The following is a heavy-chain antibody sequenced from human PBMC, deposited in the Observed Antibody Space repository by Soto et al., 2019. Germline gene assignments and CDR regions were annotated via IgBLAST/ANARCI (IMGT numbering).Heavy chain of an antibody. CDR2: IYYSGST. V-gene: IGHV4-61*08. J-gene: IGHJ5*02. D-gene: IGHD4-4*01. Sequence: SETLSLTCTVSGGSISSGDYYWSWIRQPPGKGLEWIGYIYYSGSTNYNPSLKSRVTISVDTSKNQFSLKLSSVTAADTAVYYCARDTVTTKEGITNNWFDPWGQGTLVTVSS. CDR3: ARDTVTTKEGITNNWFDP. CDR1: GGSISSGDYY.